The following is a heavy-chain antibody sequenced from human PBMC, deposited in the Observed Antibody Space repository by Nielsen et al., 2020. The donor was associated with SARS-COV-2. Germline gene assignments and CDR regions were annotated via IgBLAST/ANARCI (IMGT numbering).Heavy chain of an antibody. Sequence: SETLSLTCTVSGDSIRGGDYYWSWIRQPPGKGLECIGFIYHDGSPYYNPSLKSRITMSVGTSKTQFSLRLSSVTAADTAVYYCASLPALNNYSDSWGQGTLVTVSS. CDR2: IYHDGSP. CDR1: GDSIRGGDYY. V-gene: IGHV4-30-4*01. CDR3: ASLPALNNYSDS. D-gene: IGHD2/OR15-2a*01. J-gene: IGHJ4*02.